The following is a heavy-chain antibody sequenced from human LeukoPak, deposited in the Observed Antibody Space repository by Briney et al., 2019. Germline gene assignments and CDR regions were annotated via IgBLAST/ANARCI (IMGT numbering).Heavy chain of an antibody. CDR3: ARGGGWGYCTNGVCQGDFDY. CDR1: GYTFTGYY. CDR2: INPNSGGT. Sequence: GASVKVSCKASGYTFTGYYMHWVRQAPGQGLEWMGWINPNSGGTNYAQKFQGRVTMTRDTSISTAYMELGRLRSDDTAVYYCARGGGWGYCTNGVCQGDFDYWGQGTLVTVSS. J-gene: IGHJ4*02. D-gene: IGHD2-8*01. V-gene: IGHV1-2*02.